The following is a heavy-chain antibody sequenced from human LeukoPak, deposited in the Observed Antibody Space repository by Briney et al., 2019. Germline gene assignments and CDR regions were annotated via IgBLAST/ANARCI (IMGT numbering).Heavy chain of an antibody. V-gene: IGHV1-2*02. CDR3: ARDPYTWELLYYFDY. Sequence: ASVKVSCKASGYTFTGYYMHWVRQAPGQGLGWMGWINPNSGGTNYAQKFQGRVTMTRDTSISTAYMELSRLRSDDTAVYYCARDPYTWELLYYFDYWGQGTLVIVSS. CDR2: INPNSGGT. CDR1: GYTFTGYY. D-gene: IGHD1-26*01. J-gene: IGHJ4*02.